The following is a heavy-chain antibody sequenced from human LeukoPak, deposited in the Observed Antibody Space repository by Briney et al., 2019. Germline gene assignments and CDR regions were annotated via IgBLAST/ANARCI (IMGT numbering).Heavy chain of an antibody. D-gene: IGHD5-18*01. Sequence: GRSLRLSCAASGFTFSSYAMHWVRQAPGKGLEWVAVISYDGSNKYYADSVKGRFTISRDNSKNTLYLQMNSLRAEDTAVYYCARERRETWIQLWYFDYWGQGTLVTVSS. CDR3: ARERRETWIQLWYFDY. CDR1: GFTFSSYA. V-gene: IGHV3-30*04. J-gene: IGHJ4*02. CDR2: ISYDGSNK.